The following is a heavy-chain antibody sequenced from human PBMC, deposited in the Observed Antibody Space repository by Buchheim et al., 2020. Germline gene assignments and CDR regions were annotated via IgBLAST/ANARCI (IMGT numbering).Heavy chain of an antibody. D-gene: IGHD6-19*01. V-gene: IGHV3-21*01. CDR2: ISSSSSYI. Sequence: EVQLVESGGGLVKPGGSLRLSCAASGFTFSSYSMNWVRQAPGKGLEWVSSISSSSSYIYYADSVKGRFTISRDNAKNSLYLQMNSLRAEDTAVYYCARDVGIAVASTFQEYYYYGMDVWGQGTT. CDR1: GFTFSSYS. CDR3: ARDVGIAVASTFQEYYYYGMDV. J-gene: IGHJ6*02.